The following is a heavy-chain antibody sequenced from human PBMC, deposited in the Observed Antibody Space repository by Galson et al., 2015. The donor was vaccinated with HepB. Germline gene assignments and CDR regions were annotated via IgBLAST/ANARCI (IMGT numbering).Heavy chain of an antibody. J-gene: IGHJ6*02. V-gene: IGHV3-30*09. Sequence: SLTLSCAASGSTWSSTFSAYAMPWVRLAPGSGLEWMAVISGAASHKNSPDSVRGRFVISRDKSRNTMYLQMNSLRVEETGVYYCSRARKYYHSPGTSPQYFKYGMDVWGRGTTVTVSS. D-gene: IGHD3-10*01. CDR3: SRARKYYHSPGTSPQYFKYGMDV. CDR1: GSTWSSTFSAYA. CDR2: ISGAASHK.